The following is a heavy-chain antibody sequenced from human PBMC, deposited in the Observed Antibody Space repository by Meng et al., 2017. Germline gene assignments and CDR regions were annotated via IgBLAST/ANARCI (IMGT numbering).Heavy chain of an antibody. Sequence: QVPLQQGGAGLVKPSEPLSLTCAVYGGSFSGYYWSWIRQPPGKGLEWIGEINHSGSTNYNPSLKSRVTISVDTSKNQFSLKLSSVTAADTAVYYCARRRGGSSDWFDPWGQGTLVTVSS. J-gene: IGHJ5*02. CDR1: GGSFSGYY. CDR3: ARRRGGSSDWFDP. CDR2: INHSGST. D-gene: IGHD6-6*01. V-gene: IGHV4-34*01.